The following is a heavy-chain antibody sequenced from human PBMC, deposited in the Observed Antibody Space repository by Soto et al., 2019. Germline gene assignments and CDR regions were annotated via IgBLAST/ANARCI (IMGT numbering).Heavy chain of an antibody. J-gene: IGHJ6*03. Sequence: SETLSLTCTVSGGSISSYYWSWIRQPPGKGLEWIGYIYYSGSTNYNPSLKSRVTISVDTSKNQFSLKLSSVTAADTAVYYCASSDYSNFIRSYYYMDVWGKGTTVTVSS. CDR2: IYYSGST. CDR3: ASSDYSNFIRSYYYMDV. V-gene: IGHV4-59*01. CDR1: GGSISSYY. D-gene: IGHD4-4*01.